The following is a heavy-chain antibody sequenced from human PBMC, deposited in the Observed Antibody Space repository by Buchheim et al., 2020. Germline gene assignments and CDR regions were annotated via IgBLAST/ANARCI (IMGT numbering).Heavy chain of an antibody. Sequence: EVQLLESGGGLVQPGGSLRLSCAASGFTFSSYAMSWVRQAPGKGLEWVSAILGSGSSTYYADSVKGRFFFSRENSKTPLYLQMNSLRVEDTAVYYCTKAHDTSGYYPFVYGGQGTL. J-gene: IGHJ4*02. CDR2: ILGSGSST. D-gene: IGHD3-22*01. CDR1: GFTFSSYA. CDR3: TKAHDTSGYYPFVY. V-gene: IGHV3-23*01.